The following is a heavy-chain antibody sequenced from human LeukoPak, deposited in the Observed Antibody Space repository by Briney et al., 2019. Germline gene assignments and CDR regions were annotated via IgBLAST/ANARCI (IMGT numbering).Heavy chain of an antibody. V-gene: IGHV3-9*01. CDR1: GFTFDDYA. J-gene: IGHJ6*02. CDR2: ISWNSGSI. CDR3: AKDAESGSYGGYYYYYGMDV. Sequence: PGRSLRLSCAASGFTFDDYAMHWVRQAPGKGLEWVSGISWNSGSIGYADSVKGRFAISRDNSKNTLYLQMNSLRAEDTAVYCCAKDAESGSYGGYYYYYGMDVWGQGTTVTVSS. D-gene: IGHD1-26*01.